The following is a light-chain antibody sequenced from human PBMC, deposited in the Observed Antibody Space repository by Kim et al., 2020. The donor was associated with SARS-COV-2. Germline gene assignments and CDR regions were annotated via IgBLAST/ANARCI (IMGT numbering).Light chain of an antibody. Sequence: DIQMTQSPSSLSASVGDRVTITCRASQSISSYLNWYQQKPGKAPKLLIYAASSLQSVVPSRFSGSGSGTDFTLTISSLQPEDFATYYCQQSYSTPLTFGRGTKVDIK. CDR3: QQSYSTPLT. V-gene: IGKV1-39*01. CDR2: AAS. J-gene: IGKJ4*01. CDR1: QSISSY.